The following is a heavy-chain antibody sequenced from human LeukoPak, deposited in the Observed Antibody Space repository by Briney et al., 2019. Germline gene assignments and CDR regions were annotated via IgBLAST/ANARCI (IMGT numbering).Heavy chain of an antibody. CDR2: ISWSSGSI. CDR3: AKDKEWELLGGIDY. J-gene: IGHJ4*02. Sequence: GGSLRLSCAASGFTFDDYAMHWVRQAPGKGLEWVSGISWSSGSIGYADSVKGRFTISRDNAKNSLYLQMNSLRAEDTALYYCAKDKEWELLGGIDYWGQGTLVTVSS. D-gene: IGHD1-26*01. V-gene: IGHV3-9*01. CDR1: GFTFDDYA.